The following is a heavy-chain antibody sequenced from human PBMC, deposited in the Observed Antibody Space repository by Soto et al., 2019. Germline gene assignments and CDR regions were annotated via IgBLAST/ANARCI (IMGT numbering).Heavy chain of an antibody. CDR2: IYYTGNT. CDR3: ARYYYDSSGYYYGWFDP. D-gene: IGHD3-22*01. Sequence: PPETLSLTCTVSGDSISTYYRSWIRQPPGKGLEWIAYIYYTGNTYYNPSLKSRVTISMDTSKNQFSLKLSSVTAADTAVYYCARYYYDSSGYYYGWFDPWGQGTLVTVSS. V-gene: IGHV4-59*01. CDR1: GDSISTYY. J-gene: IGHJ5*02.